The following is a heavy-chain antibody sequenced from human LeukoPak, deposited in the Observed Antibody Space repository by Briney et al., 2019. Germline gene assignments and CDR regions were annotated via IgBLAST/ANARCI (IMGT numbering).Heavy chain of an antibody. D-gene: IGHD2-2*01. V-gene: IGHV4-34*01. Sequence: PSETLSLTCAVYGGSFSGYYWSWIRQPPGKGLEWIGEINHSGSTNYNPSLKSRVTISVDTSKNQFSLKLSSVTAADTAVYYCARQKYLPDYWGQGTLVTVSS. J-gene: IGHJ4*02. CDR1: GGSFSGYY. CDR2: INHSGST. CDR3: ARQKYLPDY.